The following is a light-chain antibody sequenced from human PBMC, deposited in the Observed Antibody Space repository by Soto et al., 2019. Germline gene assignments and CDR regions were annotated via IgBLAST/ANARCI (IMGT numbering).Light chain of an antibody. J-gene: IGLJ1*01. CDR1: SSDVGGYNY. CDR2: DVS. V-gene: IGLV2-14*03. CDR3: SSYTTSKTRQIV. Sequence: QSVLTQPASVSGSPGQSITISCTGTSSDVGGYNYVSWYQHHPGKAPKLMIFDVSNRPSGVSNRFSGSKSGNTASLTISGLQPEDEADYYCSSYTTSKTRQIVFGPGTKLTVL.